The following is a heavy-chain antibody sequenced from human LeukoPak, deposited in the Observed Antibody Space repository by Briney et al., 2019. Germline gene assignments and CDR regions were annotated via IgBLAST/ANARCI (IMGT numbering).Heavy chain of an antibody. CDR2: FDPEDGET. CDR1: GYTLTELS. V-gene: IGHV1-24*01. CDR3: ATAEYYYDSSGKKAFLGFDY. J-gene: IGHJ4*02. D-gene: IGHD3-22*01. Sequence: GASVKVSCKVSGYTLTELSMHWVRQAPGKGLEWMGGFDPEDGETIYAQKFQGRVTMTEDTSTDTAYMELSSLRSEDTAVYYCATAEYYYDSSGKKAFLGFDYWGQGTLVTVSS.